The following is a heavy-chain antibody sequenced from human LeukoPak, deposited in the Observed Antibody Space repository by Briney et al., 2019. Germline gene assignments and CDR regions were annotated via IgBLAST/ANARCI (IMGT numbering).Heavy chain of an antibody. D-gene: IGHD2-2*01. V-gene: IGHV3-23*01. J-gene: IGHJ3*01. CDR2: ISGSGGST. CDR3: AKDRSCSGSSCNVGS. Sequence: PGGPLRLSCAASGFTFSSFAMSWVRQAPGKGLEWVSAISGSGGSTFYADSVKGRFTISRDNSKNTLFLQMNGLRAEDTAVYYCAKDRSCSGSSCNVGSWGQGTMVTVSS. CDR1: GFTFSSFA.